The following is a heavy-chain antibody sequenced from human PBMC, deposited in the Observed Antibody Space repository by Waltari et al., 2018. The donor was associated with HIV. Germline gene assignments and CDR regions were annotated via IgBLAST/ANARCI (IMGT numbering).Heavy chain of an antibody. CDR1: GFTFSSYW. CDR3: ARGQYYSMDV. D-gene: IGHD3-10*01. V-gene: IGHV3-74*01. CDR2: INRDGSTI. J-gene: IGHJ6*02. Sequence: VQPVESGGGLVQPGGSLRLSCSASGFTFSSYWMHWVRQGPGKGLVWVTGINRDGSTIRYAVAVKGRFTISRDNAKNTRYLQMNRLRAEDTALYYLARGQYYSMDVWGQGTTVTVSS.